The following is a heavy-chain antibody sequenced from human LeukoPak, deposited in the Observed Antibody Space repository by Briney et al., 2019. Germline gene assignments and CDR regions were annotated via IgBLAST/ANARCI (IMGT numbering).Heavy chain of an antibody. D-gene: IGHD3-22*01. J-gene: IGHJ4*02. V-gene: IGHV3-7*04. CDR2: IKEDGSEI. CDR1: GFNFSTYW. Sequence: GGSLRLSCTASGFNFSTYWMTWVRQVPGKGLEWVANIKEDGSEIYYVDAVKGRFSISRDNSKNTLYLQMNSLRAEDTAVYYCAMDSSGYEYWGQGTLVTVSS. CDR3: AMDSSGYEY.